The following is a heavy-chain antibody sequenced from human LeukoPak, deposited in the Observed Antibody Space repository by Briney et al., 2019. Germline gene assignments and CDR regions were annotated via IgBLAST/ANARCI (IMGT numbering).Heavy chain of an antibody. J-gene: IGHJ5*02. CDR1: GFTFSSYW. CDR2: INSDGSST. V-gene: IGHV3-74*01. Sequence: PGGSLRLSCAASGFTFSSYWMHWVRQAPGKGLVWVSRINSDGSSTSYADSVEGRFTISRDNAKNTLYLQMNSLRAEDTAVYYCARARIAAAGYRPWGQGTLVTVSS. D-gene: IGHD6-13*01. CDR3: ARARIAAAGYRP.